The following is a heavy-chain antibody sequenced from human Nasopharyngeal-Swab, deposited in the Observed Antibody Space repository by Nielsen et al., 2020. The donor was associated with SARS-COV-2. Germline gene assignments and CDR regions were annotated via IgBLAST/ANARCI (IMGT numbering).Heavy chain of an antibody. CDR3: ARVLSGVAARPLGFGYYYYYYMDV. CDR2: INPSGST. Sequence: WIRQPPGKGLEWIGEINPSGSTNYNPSLKSRVTISVDTSKNQFSLKLSSVTAADTAVYYCARVLSGVAARPLGFGYYYYYYMDVWGKGTTVTVSS. V-gene: IGHV4-34*01. J-gene: IGHJ6*03. D-gene: IGHD6-6*01.